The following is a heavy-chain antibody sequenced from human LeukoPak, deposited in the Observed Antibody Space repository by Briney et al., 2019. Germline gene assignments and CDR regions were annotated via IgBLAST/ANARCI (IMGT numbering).Heavy chain of an antibody. Sequence: SETLSLTCTVSGGSISSYYWSWIRQPPVKGLEWIGYIYYSGSTNYNPSLKSRVTISVDTSKNQFSLKLSSVTAADTAVYYCARGYCSSTSCDYFQHWGQGTLVTVSS. CDR3: ARGYCSSTSCDYFQH. V-gene: IGHV4-59*01. CDR1: GGSISSYY. CDR2: IYYSGST. J-gene: IGHJ1*01. D-gene: IGHD2-2*01.